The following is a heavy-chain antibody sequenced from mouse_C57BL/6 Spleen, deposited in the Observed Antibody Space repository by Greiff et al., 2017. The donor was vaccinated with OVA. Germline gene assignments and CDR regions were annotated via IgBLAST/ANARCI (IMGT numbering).Heavy chain of an antibody. Sequence: VQLKESGGGLVKPGGSLKLSCAASGFTFSDYGMHWVRQAPEKGLEWVAYISRGSSTIYYADTVKGRFTISRDNAKNTLFLHMTSLRSEDTAMYYCARGAAHASYAMDYWGQGTSVTVSS. J-gene: IGHJ4*01. CDR2: ISRGSSTI. CDR1: GFTFSDYG. V-gene: IGHV5-17*01. CDR3: ARGAAHASYAMDY. D-gene: IGHD3-2*02.